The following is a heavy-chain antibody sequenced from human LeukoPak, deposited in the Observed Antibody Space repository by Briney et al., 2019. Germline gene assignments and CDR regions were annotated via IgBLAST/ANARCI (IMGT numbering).Heavy chain of an antibody. CDR3: ARDLTKLIEY. Sequence: GRALRLSCAVSGFTFSRYGMHWVRQAPGKGLEWVAVIWDDGSNEFYADSVQGRFTISRDNSKNTLYLQMNSPRVEDTAVYYCARDLTKLIEYWGQGTLVTVSS. D-gene: IGHD4/OR15-4a*01. J-gene: IGHJ4*02. CDR2: IWDDGSNE. V-gene: IGHV3-33*01. CDR1: GFTFSRYG.